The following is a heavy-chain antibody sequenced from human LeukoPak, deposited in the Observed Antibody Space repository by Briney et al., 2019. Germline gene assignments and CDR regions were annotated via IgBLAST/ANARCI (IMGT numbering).Heavy chain of an antibody. CDR1: GHSISSYY. V-gene: IGHV4-4*07. D-gene: IGHD2-2*01. Sequence: SETLSLTCTVSGHSISSYYWSWVRQPAGKGLEWIGRIFSSGSTDYNPSLKSRVTMSVDTSKNQFSLKLSSVTAADTAVYYCARDRSGRSTGWFDYWGQGTLVTVSS. J-gene: IGHJ4*02. CDR2: IFSSGST. CDR3: ARDRSGRSTGWFDY.